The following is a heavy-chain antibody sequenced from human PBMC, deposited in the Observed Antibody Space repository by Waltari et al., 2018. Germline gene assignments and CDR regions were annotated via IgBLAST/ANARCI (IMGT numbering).Heavy chain of an antibody. D-gene: IGHD3-10*01. V-gene: IGHV3-30-3*01. J-gene: IGHJ4*02. CDR3: ARGMVQAYFDY. Sequence: QVQLVESGGGVVQPGRSLRLSCAASGFTFSSYAMHWVRQAPGKGVEWVAVISYDGSNKYYADSVKGRFTISRDNSKNTLYLQMNSLRAEDTAVYYCARGMVQAYFDYWGQGTLVTVSS. CDR2: ISYDGSNK. CDR1: GFTFSSYA.